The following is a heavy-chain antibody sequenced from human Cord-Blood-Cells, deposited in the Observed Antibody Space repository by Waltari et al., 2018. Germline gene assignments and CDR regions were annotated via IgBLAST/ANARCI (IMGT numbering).Heavy chain of an antibody. Sequence: EVQLVQSGAEVKKPGESLKISCKGSGYSFTSYWIGWVRQMPGKGLEWRGIIYPGDSDTSYSPSFQGQVTISADKCISTAYLQWSSLKAADTAMEYCARWKGRAAAGTPDYWGQGTLVTVSS. V-gene: IGHV5-51*01. CDR2: IYPGDSDT. CDR1: GYSFTSYW. J-gene: IGHJ4*02. CDR3: ARWKGRAAAGTPDY. D-gene: IGHD6-13*01.